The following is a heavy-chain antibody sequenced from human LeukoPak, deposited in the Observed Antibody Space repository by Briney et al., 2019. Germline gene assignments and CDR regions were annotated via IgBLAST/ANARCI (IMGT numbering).Heavy chain of an antibody. CDR1: GVSMRSYY. D-gene: IGHD3-22*01. CDR3: ARHLGTYYYDSSGYFPTPNFDY. Sequence: SETLSLTCTVSGVSMRSYYWGWIRQPPGKGLERIGSIYYSGSTYYNPSLKSRVTISVDTSKNQFSLKLSSVTAADTAVYYCARHLGTYYYDSSGYFPTPNFDYWGQGTLVTVSS. V-gene: IGHV4-39*01. J-gene: IGHJ4*02. CDR2: IYYSGST.